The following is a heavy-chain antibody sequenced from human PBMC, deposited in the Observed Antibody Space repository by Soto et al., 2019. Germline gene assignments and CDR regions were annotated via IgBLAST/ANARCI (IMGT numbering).Heavy chain of an antibody. V-gene: IGHV4-39*01. CDR1: GGSISSSSYY. D-gene: IGHD2-8*01. J-gene: IGHJ6*03. CDR3: ARTRVNGDTYYYYCMDV. Sequence: QLQLQESGPGLVKPSETLSLTCTVSGGSISSSSYYWGWIRQPPGKGLEWIGSIYYSGSTYYNPSLKSRVTISVDKSQKQFSLRLCAVNSADTAVYYCARTRVNGDTYYYYCMDVWGKGTTVTVSS. CDR2: IYYSGST.